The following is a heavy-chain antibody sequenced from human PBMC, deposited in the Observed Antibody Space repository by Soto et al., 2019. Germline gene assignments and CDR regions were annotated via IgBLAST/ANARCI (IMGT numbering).Heavy chain of an antibody. Sequence: GASVKVSCKSSGYTFTSYGITWVRQAPGQGLEWMGWISTYNGNTNYIQKFQGRLTMTTDTSTSTAYMELRSLRADDSAIYYCVRDLDIPDHWGQGTLVTVSS. D-gene: IGHD3-9*01. V-gene: IGHV1-18*01. J-gene: IGHJ4*02. CDR3: VRDLDIPDH. CDR2: ISTYNGNT. CDR1: GYTFTSYG.